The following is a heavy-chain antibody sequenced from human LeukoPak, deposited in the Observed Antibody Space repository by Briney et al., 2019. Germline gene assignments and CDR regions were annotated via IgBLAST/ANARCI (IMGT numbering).Heavy chain of an antibody. V-gene: IGHV1-69*05. D-gene: IGHD3-3*01. J-gene: IGHJ6*03. CDR3: ARSYYDFWSGPTLGYHYYMDV. CDR1: GGTFSSYA. CDR2: IIPIFGTA. Sequence: GASVKVSCKASGGTFSSYAISWVRQAPGQGLEWMGRIIPIFGTANYAQKFQGRVTITTDESTSTAYMELSSLRSEDTAVYYCARSYYDFWSGPTLGYHYYMDVWGKGTTVTVSS.